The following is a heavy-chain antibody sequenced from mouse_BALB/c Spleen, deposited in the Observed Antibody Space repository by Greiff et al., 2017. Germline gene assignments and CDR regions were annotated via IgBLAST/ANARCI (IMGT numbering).Heavy chain of an antibody. J-gene: IGHJ4*01. CDR3: ARYPDGYYKGGDY. CDR1: GYTFTSYW. V-gene: IGHV1-7*01. CDR2: INPSTGYT. D-gene: IGHD2-3*01. Sequence: QVQLQQSGAELAKPGASVKMSCKASGYTFTSYWMHWVKQRPGQGLEWIGYINPSTGYTEYNQKFKDKATLTADKSSSTAYMQLSSLTSEDSAVYYCARYPDGYYKGGDYWGQGTSVTVSS.